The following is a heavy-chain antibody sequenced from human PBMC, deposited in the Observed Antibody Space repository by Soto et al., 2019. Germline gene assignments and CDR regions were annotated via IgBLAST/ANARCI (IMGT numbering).Heavy chain of an antibody. CDR1: GYTFTSYD. D-gene: IGHD3-3*01. V-gene: IGHV1-8*01. CDR2: MNPNSGNT. Sequence: GASVKVSCKASGYTFTSYDINWVRQATGQGLEWMGWMNPNSGNTGYAQKFQGRVTMTRNTSISTAYMELSSLRSEDTAVYYCARPGLTIFGGIHYYYYGMDVWGQGTTVTVSS. CDR3: ARPGLTIFGGIHYYYYGMDV. J-gene: IGHJ6*02.